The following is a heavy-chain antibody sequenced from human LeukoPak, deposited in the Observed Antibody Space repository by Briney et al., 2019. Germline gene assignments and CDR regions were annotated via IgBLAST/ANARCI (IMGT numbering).Heavy chain of an antibody. Sequence: GGSQRLSCAASGYTFRSYSMNWVRQAPGKGLEWVSYISSSSSTIYYAEFAKGRFTISRENAKNSLYLQMSSLRDEDTAVYYCAREGGWLESTNDYWGQATVVTVSS. V-gene: IGHV3-48*02. J-gene: IGHJ4*02. CDR1: GYTFRSYS. CDR3: AREGGWLESTNDY. CDR2: ISSSSSTI. D-gene: IGHD5-24*01.